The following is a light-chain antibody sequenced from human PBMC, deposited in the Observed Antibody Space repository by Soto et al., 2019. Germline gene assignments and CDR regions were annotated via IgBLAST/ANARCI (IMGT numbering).Light chain of an antibody. J-gene: IGKJ2*01. CDR2: GAS. Sequence: VLPQSPDTLSLSPGDRATLSCRASQSVRSTFFAWYQQKPGQAPRLLIYGASNRAAGIPEMFSGSASGTEFTLTISRREPDDSAVYYCQQYYDSPMNTFGQGTKLQIK. CDR3: QQYYDSPMNT. CDR1: QSVRSTF. V-gene: IGKV3-20*01.